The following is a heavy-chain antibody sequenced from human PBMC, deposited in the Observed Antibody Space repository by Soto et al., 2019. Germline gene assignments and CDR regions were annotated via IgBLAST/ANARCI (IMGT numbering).Heavy chain of an antibody. CDR2: ISYDGMNK. Sequence: QVQLVESGGGVVQPGRSLRLSCAASGFSFSDHALHWVRQAPGKGLEWVAVISYDGMNKRYADSVKGRFTISRDNSKNMLNLQVNSVGVEDTAVFYGARGKIGAGGGYVDYWGQGTLVTVSS. V-gene: IGHV3-30*04. CDR3: ARGKIGAGGGYVDY. D-gene: IGHD3-16*01. J-gene: IGHJ4*02. CDR1: GFSFSDHA.